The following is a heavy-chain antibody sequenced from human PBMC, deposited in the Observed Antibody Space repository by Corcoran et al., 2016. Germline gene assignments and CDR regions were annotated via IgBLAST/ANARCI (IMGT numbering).Heavy chain of an antibody. J-gene: IGHJ4*02. D-gene: IGHD1-26*01. CDR3: ARDRIVGATSGSRGFDY. CDR2: INPSGGST. CDR1: GYTFTSYY. Sequence: QVQLVQSGAEVKKPGASVKVSCKASGYTFTSYYMHWVRQAPGQGLGWMGIINPSGGSTSYAQKFQGRVTMTRDTSTSTVYMELSSLRSEDTAVYYCARDRIVGATSGSRGFDYWGQGTLVTVSS. V-gene: IGHV1-46*01.